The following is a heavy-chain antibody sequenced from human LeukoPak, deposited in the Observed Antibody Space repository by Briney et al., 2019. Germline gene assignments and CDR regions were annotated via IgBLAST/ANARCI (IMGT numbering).Heavy chain of an antibody. CDR2: ISAYNGNT. J-gene: IGHJ5*02. CDR1: GYTFTSYG. Sequence: GASVKVSCKASGYTFTSYGISWVRQAPGQGLEWMGWISAYNGNTNYAQKLQGRVTMTTDTSTSTAYMELRSLRSDDTAVYYCARVLFLLPYYGSGKPYGFDPWGQGTLVTVSS. D-gene: IGHD3-10*01. V-gene: IGHV1-18*01. CDR3: ARVLFLLPYYGSGKPYGFDP.